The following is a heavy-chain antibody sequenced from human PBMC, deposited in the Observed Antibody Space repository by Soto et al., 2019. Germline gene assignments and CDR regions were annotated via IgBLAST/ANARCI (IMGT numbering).Heavy chain of an antibody. J-gene: IGHJ4*02. CDR1: GFTFSSYA. D-gene: IGHD6-19*01. V-gene: IGHV3-23*01. Sequence: EVQLLESGGGLEQPGGSLRLSCAASGFTFSSYAMSWVRQAPGKGLEWVSAISGRGGSTYYADSVKGRFTISRDNSKDTLYLQMNSLRVEDTAVYYCAKGGWYYTFDYWGQGTLVTVSS. CDR2: ISGRGGST. CDR3: AKGGWYYTFDY.